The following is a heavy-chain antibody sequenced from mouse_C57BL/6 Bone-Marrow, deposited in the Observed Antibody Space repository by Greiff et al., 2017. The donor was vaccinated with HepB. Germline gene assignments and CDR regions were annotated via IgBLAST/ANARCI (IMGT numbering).Heavy chain of an antibody. D-gene: IGHD1-1*01. CDR3: ARRGIYYGSSPWYFDV. Sequence: VHLVESDAELVKPGASVKISCKVSGYTFTDHTIHWMKQRPEQGLEWIGYIYPRDGSTKYNEKFKGKATLTADKSSSTAYMQLNSLTSEDSAVYFCARRGIYYGSSPWYFDVWGTGTTVTVSS. J-gene: IGHJ1*03. V-gene: IGHV1-78*01. CDR2: IYPRDGST. CDR1: GYTFTDHT.